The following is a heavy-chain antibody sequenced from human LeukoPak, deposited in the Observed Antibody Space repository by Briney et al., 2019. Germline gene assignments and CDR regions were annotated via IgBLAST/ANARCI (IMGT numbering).Heavy chain of an antibody. CDR1: GFTFSSYW. V-gene: IGHV3-74*01. CDR2: INSDGSST. J-gene: IGHJ4*02. CDR3: TRGTGSYYSLGY. D-gene: IGHD3-10*01. Sequence: PGGSLRLSCAVSGFTFSSYWMHWVCQAPGKGLVWVSRINSDGSSTIYADSVQGRFTISRDNAKNTLYLQMNSLRAEDTAVYFCTRGTGSYYSLGYWGQGTLVTVSS.